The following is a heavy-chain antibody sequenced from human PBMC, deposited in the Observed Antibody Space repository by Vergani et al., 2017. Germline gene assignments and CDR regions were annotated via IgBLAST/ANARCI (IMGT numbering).Heavy chain of an antibody. D-gene: IGHD4-23*01. CDR1: GASINNDFYY. CDR2: IYVSGIT. J-gene: IGHJ3*01. Sequence: QVQLQESGPGLVKPSQTLSLTCTVSGASINNDFYYWHWIRQPAGKGLEWIGRIYVSGITDYNSSLQSRVSMSVDTSKNQLSLTLTFLTAADTAVYYCARDNKQLRPRAFDLWGRGTMVTVSS. CDR3: ARDNKQLRPRAFDL. V-gene: IGHV4-61*02.